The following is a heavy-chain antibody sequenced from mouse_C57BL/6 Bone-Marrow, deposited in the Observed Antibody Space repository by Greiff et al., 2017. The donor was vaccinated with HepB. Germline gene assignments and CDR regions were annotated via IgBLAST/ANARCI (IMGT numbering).Heavy chain of an antibody. CDR2: INPSNGGT. V-gene: IGHV1-53*01. CDR1: GYTFTSYW. CDR3: AREGQLRPFAY. J-gene: IGHJ3*01. Sequence: QVQLKQSGTELVKPGASVKLSCKASGYTFTSYWMHWVKQRPGQGLEWIGNINPSNGGTNYNEKFNSKATLTVDKSSSTAYMQLSSLTSEDSAVYYCAREGQLRPFAYWGQGTLVTVSA. D-gene: IGHD3-2*02.